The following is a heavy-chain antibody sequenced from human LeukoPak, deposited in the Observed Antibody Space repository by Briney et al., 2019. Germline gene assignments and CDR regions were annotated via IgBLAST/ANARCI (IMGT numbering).Heavy chain of an antibody. CDR3: ARVVVVPNYYYYYMDV. D-gene: IGHD2-15*01. CDR1: GYSFTSYW. V-gene: IGHV5-51*01. Sequence: GESLKISCKGSGYSFTSYWIGWVRQMPGKGLEWMGIIYPGNSDTRYSPSFQGQVTISADKSISTAYLQWSSLKASDTAMYYCARVVVVPNYYYYYMDVWGKGTTVTVSS. J-gene: IGHJ6*03. CDR2: IYPGNSDT.